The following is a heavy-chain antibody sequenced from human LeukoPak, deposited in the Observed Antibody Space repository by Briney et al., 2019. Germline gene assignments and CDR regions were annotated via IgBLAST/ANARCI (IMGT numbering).Heavy chain of an antibody. D-gene: IGHD6-13*01. V-gene: IGHV4-59*01. CDR2: IYYSGST. CDR3: ARERVSSWYRIDY. CDR1: GGSISSYY. J-gene: IGHJ4*02. Sequence: SETLSLTCTVSGGSISSYYWSWIRQPPGKGLEWIGYIYYSGSTNYNPSLKSRVTISVDTSKNQFSLKLSSVTAAGTAVYYCARERVSSWYRIDYWGQGTLVTVSS.